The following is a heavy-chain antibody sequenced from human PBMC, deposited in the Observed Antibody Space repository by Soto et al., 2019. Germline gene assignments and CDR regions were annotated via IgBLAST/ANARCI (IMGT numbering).Heavy chain of an antibody. J-gene: IGHJ6*02. CDR3: PIHYYGLDV. CDR2: IKSKADGGTT. V-gene: IGHV3-15*07. Sequence: PGGSLRVSCAASGFTFNNAWMNWVRHAPGKGLEWVGRIKSKADGGTTDYAAPVKGRFTISRDDSKATLYLQMDSLKTEDTAVYYCPIHYYGLDVWGHGTTVTVSS. CDR1: GFTFNNAW.